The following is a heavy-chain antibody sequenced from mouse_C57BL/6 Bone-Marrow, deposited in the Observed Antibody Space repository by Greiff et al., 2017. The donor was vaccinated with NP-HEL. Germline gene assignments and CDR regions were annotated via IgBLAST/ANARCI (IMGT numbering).Heavy chain of an antibody. CDR1: GYTFTDYN. J-gene: IGHJ4*01. CDR2: INPNNGGT. D-gene: IGHD1-1*01. CDR3: ARISSTTVVPYAMDY. V-gene: IGHV1-18*01. Sequence: EVQLQQSGPELVKPGASVKIPCKASGYTFTDYNMDWVKQSHGKSLEWIGDINPNNGGTIYNQKFKGKATLTVDKSSSTAYMELRSLTSEDTAVYYCARISSTTVVPYAMDYWGQGTSVTVSS.